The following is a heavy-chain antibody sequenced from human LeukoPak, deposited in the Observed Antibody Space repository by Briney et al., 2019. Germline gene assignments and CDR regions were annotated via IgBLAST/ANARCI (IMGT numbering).Heavy chain of an antibody. CDR3: ARGVYIAAAQYGY. CDR2: IYYSGTT. Sequence: NASETLSLTCTVSGGSISSYYWSWIRQPPGKGLEWIGYIYYSGTTNYNPSLKGRVTISVDTSKNQFSLKLSSVTAADTAVYYCARGVYIAAAQYGYWGQGTLVTVSS. V-gene: IGHV4-59*01. CDR1: GGSISSYY. J-gene: IGHJ4*02. D-gene: IGHD6-13*01.